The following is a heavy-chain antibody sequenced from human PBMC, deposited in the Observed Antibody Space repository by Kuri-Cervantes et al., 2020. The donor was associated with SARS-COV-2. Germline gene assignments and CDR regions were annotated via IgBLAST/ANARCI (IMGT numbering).Heavy chain of an antibody. D-gene: IGHD6-19*01. CDR1: GGSFSGYY. Sequence: SQTLSLTCAVYGGSFSGYYWSWIRQPPGKGLEWIGEINHSGSTYYNPSLKSRVTISVDTSKNQFSLKLSSVTAADTAVYYCARHFNGWIRNYYYGMDVWGQGTTVTVSS. V-gene: IGHV4-34*01. CDR3: ARHFNGWIRNYYYGMDV. J-gene: IGHJ6*02. CDR2: INHSGST.